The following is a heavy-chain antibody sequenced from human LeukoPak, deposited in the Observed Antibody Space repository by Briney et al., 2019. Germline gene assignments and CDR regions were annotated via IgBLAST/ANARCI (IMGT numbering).Heavy chain of an antibody. Sequence: SETLSLTCTVSGGSITGSHWSWLRQSAGKGLEWIGRIYSSGTTNYNPSLKSRVTMSLDTSKSQFSLMLSSVAAADTAVYYCARGSYLNWFDPWGQGTQVTVSS. CDR1: GGSITGSH. CDR3: ARGSYLNWFDP. J-gene: IGHJ5*02. V-gene: IGHV4-4*07. CDR2: IYSSGTT. D-gene: IGHD2-2*01.